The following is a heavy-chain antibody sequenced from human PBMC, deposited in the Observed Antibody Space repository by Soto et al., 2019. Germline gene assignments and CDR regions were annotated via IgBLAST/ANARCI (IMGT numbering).Heavy chain of an antibody. J-gene: IGHJ6*02. Sequence: QITLRESGPTLVKPTQTLTLTCTFSGFSLSTNEVGVAWIRQPPGKALEWLALIYWDGDKRYRPSLKSRLTITKDTSTNEVVLAMTNMDPEDTGIYYCAHKGGRGAGMDVWGQGTTVTVSS. V-gene: IGHV2-5*02. D-gene: IGHD2-15*01. CDR2: IYWDGDK. CDR3: AHKGGRGAGMDV. CDR1: GFSLSTNEVG.